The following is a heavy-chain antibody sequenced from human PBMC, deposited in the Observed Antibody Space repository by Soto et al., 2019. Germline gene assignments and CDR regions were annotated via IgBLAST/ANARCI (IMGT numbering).Heavy chain of an antibody. D-gene: IGHD5-18*01. CDR3: AKGGYSFHFDF. V-gene: IGHV3-23*01. Sequence: EVQLLESGGGLIKPGGSLRLSCAASGFTFSTFAMVWVRQAPGKGLEWVSVIRASGEDTYYAPSVKGRFTVSRDNSKNTQYLQMNSLRSEDTAVYYCAKGGYSFHFDFWGQGTLVTVSS. CDR2: IRASGEDT. CDR1: GFTFSTFA. J-gene: IGHJ4*02.